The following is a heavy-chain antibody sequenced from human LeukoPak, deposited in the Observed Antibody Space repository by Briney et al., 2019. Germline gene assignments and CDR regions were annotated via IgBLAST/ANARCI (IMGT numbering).Heavy chain of an antibody. V-gene: IGHV1-2*02. J-gene: IGHJ4*02. Sequence: ASVKVSCKASGGTFSSYAISWVRQAPGQGLEWMGWINPNSGDTNYAQNFQGRVTMTRDTSINTAYMDLSSLRSDDTAVYYCARIKWAAANDWGQGTLVTVSS. CDR3: ARIKWAAAND. CDR2: INPNSGDT. D-gene: IGHD6-13*01. CDR1: GGTFSSYA.